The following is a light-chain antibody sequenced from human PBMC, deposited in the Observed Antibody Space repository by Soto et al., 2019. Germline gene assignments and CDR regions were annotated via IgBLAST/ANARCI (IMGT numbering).Light chain of an antibody. CDR3: LQALQTPWT. CDR2: LGS. CDR1: HSLLHSNGYNY. Sequence: EIVMTQSPLSLPVTPGEPASISCRSSHSLLHSNGYNYLDWYLQKPGQSPQLLIYLGSNRASGVPDRFSGSGSGTDFTLKISRVEAEDVGVYYCLQALQTPWTFGQGTTGDIK. J-gene: IGKJ1*01. V-gene: IGKV2-28*01.